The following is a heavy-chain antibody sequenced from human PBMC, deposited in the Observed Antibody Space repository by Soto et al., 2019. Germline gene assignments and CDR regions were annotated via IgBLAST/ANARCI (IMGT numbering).Heavy chain of an antibody. V-gene: IGHV4-59*01. J-gene: IGHJ5*02. D-gene: IGHD3-16*02. CDR3: ARECRKRGGYDYIWGSYRETHWFDP. CDR1: GCSISSYY. CDR2: IYYSGST. Sequence: SETLSLTCTVSGCSISSYYWSWIRQPPGKGLEWIGYIYYSGSTNYNPSLKSRVTISVDTSKNQFSLKLSSVTAADTAVYYCARECRKRGGYDYIWGSYRETHWFDPWGQGTLVTVSS.